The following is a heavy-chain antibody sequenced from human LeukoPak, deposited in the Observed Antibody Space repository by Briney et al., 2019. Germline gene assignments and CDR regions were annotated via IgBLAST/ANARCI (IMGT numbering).Heavy chain of an antibody. Sequence: SETLSLTFTASGGSISSYYWSWIRQPPGKGLEWIGYIYYSGSTNYNPSLKSRVTISVDTSKNQFSLKLSSVTAADTAVYYCARSFSGTYPGLDDWGQGTLVAVSS. D-gene: IGHD3-10*01. CDR3: ARSFSGTYPGLDD. CDR2: IYYSGST. CDR1: GGSISSYY. J-gene: IGHJ4*02. V-gene: IGHV4-59*08.